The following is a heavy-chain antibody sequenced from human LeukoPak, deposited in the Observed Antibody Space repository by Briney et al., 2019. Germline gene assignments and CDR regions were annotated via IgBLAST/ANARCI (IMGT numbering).Heavy chain of an antibody. CDR3: ARRGGESIVAMILHAFDI. CDR1: GGSISSYS. D-gene: IGHD5-12*01. Sequence: SETLSLTCTVSGGSISSYSWSWIRQPPGKGLEWIGSIYYSGSTNYNPSLKSRVTMSVDTSKNQFSLKLSSVTAADTAVYYCARRGGESIVAMILHAFDIWGQGTMVTVSS. CDR2: IYYSGST. V-gene: IGHV4-59*08. J-gene: IGHJ3*02.